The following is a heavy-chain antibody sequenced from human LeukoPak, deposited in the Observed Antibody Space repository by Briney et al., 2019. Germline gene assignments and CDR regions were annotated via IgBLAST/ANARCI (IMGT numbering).Heavy chain of an antibody. D-gene: IGHD3-16*01. V-gene: IGHV3-7*03. J-gene: IGHJ4*02. CDR3: ARAPGGIMITFGGVIYLDY. Sequence: GGSLRLSCAASGFTFSSYWMSWVRQAPGKGLEWVANIKQGGSEKYYVDSVKGRFTISRDNAKNSLYLQMNSLRAEDTAVYYCARAPGGIMITFGGVIYLDYWGQGTLVTVSS. CDR1: GFTFSSYW. CDR2: IKQGGSEK.